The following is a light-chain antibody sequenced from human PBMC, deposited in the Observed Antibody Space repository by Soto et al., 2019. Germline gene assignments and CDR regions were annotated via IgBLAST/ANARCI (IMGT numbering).Light chain of an antibody. CDR3: QQYNNWPWT. Sequence: EIVMTQSPATLSVSPGEGATLSCRASQSVSSSYLAWYQQKPGQAPRLLIYGASTRATSFPARFSGSGSGTDFTLTISSLQSEDFAVYYCQQYNNWPWTFGQGTKVDIK. CDR1: QSVSSSY. CDR2: GAS. J-gene: IGKJ1*01. V-gene: IGKV3-15*01.